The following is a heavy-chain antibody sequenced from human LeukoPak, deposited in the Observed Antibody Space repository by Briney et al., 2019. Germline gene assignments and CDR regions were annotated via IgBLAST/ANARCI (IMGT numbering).Heavy chain of an antibody. D-gene: IGHD3-10*01. CDR3: ASTPSITMVRGVIPADAFDI. CDR2: IYYSGST. Sequence: SETLSLTCTVSGGSISSYYWSWIRQPPGKGLEWIGYIYYSGSTNYNPSLKSRVTISVDTSKNQFSLKLSSVTAADAAVYYCASTPSITMVRGVIPADAFDIWGQGTMVTVSS. CDR1: GGSISSYY. J-gene: IGHJ3*02. V-gene: IGHV4-59*12.